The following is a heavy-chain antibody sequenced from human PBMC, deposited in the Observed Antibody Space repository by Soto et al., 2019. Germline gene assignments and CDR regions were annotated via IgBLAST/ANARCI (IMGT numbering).Heavy chain of an antibody. CDR3: TTEFYDFRSGYLDV. J-gene: IGHJ6*02. CDR1: GFTFSNAW. Sequence: EVQLVESGGGLVKPGGSLRLSCAASGFTFSNAWMSWVRQAPGKGLEWVGRIKSKTDGGTTDYAAPVKGRFTISRDDSKNTLYLQMNSLKTEDTAVYYCTTEFYDFRSGYLDVWGQGTTVTVSS. CDR2: IKSKTDGGTT. V-gene: IGHV3-15*01. D-gene: IGHD3-3*01.